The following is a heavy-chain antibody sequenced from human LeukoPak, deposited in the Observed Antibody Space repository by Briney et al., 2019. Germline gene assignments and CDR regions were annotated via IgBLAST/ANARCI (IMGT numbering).Heavy chain of an antibody. Sequence: SETLSLTCTVSGASISGSGYYWGWIRQPPGKGLEWIGSIYSSGSTNYNPSLKSRVTISVDTSKNQFSLKLSSVTAADTAVYYCARGGGFYYMDVWGKGTTVTVSS. CDR2: IYSSGST. CDR1: GASISGSGYY. J-gene: IGHJ6*03. CDR3: ARGGGFYYMDV. V-gene: IGHV4-39*07. D-gene: IGHD3-16*01.